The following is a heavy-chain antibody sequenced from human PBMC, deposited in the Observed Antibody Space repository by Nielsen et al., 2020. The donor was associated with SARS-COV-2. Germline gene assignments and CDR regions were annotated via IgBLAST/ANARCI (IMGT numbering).Heavy chain of an antibody. CDR2: ISGSGGST. V-gene: IGHV3-23*01. CDR3: AKGGYSYGVDY. D-gene: IGHD5-18*01. CDR1: GFTFSSYA. J-gene: IGHJ4*02. Sequence: GESLKISCAASGFTFSSYAMSWVRQAPGKGLEWVSAISGSGGSTYYADSVKGRFTISRDNSKNTLYLQMNSLRAEDTAVYYCAKGGYSYGVDYWGQGTLVTVSS.